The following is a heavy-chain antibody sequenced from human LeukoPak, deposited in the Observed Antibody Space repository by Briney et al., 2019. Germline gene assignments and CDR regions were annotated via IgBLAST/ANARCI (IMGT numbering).Heavy chain of an antibody. Sequence: GGSLRLSCAASGFTFRNYAMSWVRQAPGKGLEWVAAIWYDGSDKYYADSVKGRFTISRDNSKNTLYLQMHSLRAEDTAVYYCARRFDYGMDVWGQGTTVTVSS. J-gene: IGHJ6*02. D-gene: IGHD3-10*01. CDR1: GFTFRNYA. CDR3: ARRFDYGMDV. V-gene: IGHV3-33*08. CDR2: IWYDGSDK.